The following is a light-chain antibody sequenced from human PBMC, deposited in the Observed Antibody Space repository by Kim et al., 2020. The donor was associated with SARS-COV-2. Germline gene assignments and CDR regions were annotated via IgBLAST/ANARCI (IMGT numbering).Light chain of an antibody. V-gene: IGLV3-19*01. CDR3: NSRDDSGNHYV. Sequence: SSELTQDPAVSVALGQTVSITCQGDTLRRYHASWYQQRPGQAPVLVIYGKDRRPSWIPDRFSGSSSGDTTSLTITGAQAEDEADFYCNSRDDSGNHYVFGPGTKVTVL. J-gene: IGLJ1*01. CDR1: TLRRYH. CDR2: GKD.